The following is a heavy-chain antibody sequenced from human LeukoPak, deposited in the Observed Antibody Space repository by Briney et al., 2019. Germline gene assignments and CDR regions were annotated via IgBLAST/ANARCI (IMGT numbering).Heavy chain of an antibody. CDR2: IHHSGIT. CDR1: GGSISSSSYY. D-gene: IGHD3-10*01. V-gene: IGHV4-39*07. CDR3: ARVLGVTMVRGVSGPKNWFDP. J-gene: IGHJ5*02. Sequence: SETLSLTCTVSGGSISSSSYYWGWIRQPPGKGLEWIGSIHHSGITSYNSSLKSRVTISVDTSKNQFSLKLNSVTAADTAVYYCARVLGVTMVRGVSGPKNWFDPWGQGTLVTVSS.